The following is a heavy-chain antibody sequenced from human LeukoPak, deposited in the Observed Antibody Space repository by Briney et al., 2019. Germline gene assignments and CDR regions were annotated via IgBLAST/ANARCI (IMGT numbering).Heavy chain of an antibody. CDR2: INPSGGST. V-gene: IGHV1-46*01. CDR3: ARVIRSDTYYFDY. D-gene: IGHD3-10*01. CDR1: GYTFTSYY. Sequence: ASVKVSCEASGYTFTSYYILWVRQAPGQGLEWMGIINPSGGSTSYAQKFQGRVTMTRDTSTSTVYMELSSLRSEDTAVYYCARVIRSDTYYFDYWGQGTLVTVSS. J-gene: IGHJ4*02.